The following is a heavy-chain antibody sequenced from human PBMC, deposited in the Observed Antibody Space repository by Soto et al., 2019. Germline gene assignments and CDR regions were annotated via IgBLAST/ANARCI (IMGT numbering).Heavy chain of an antibody. J-gene: IGHJ4*02. CDR3: ARAQMYSGAYHDY. Sequence: QVHLVQSRAEVKNPGASVKVSCKASGYTFTNFGINWVRQAPGQGLEWMGWITPYNGNANYAQKHQGRLTITTDTSTSTAYMELRSLRSDDTAVYFCARAQMYSGAYHDYCGQGTLDTVSS. D-gene: IGHD1-26*01. CDR1: GYTFTNFG. CDR2: ITPYNGNA. V-gene: IGHV1-18*04.